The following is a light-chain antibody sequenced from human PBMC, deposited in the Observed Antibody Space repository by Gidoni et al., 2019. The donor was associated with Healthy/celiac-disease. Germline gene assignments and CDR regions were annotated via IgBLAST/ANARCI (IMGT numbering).Light chain of an antibody. V-gene: IGLV2-14*01. CDR3: SSYTSSSTFVV. Sequence: QSALTQPASVAGSPGQSITISCTGTSSAVCGNNYVSWYQHHPGKAPKLMIYEVSNRPSGVSNRFSGSNSGNTASLTISGLQAEDEADYYCSSYTSSSTFVVFGGGTKLTVL. J-gene: IGLJ2*01. CDR2: EVS. CDR1: SSAVCGNNY.